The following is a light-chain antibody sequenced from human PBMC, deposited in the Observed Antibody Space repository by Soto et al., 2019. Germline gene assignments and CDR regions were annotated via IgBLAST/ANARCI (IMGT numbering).Light chain of an antibody. V-gene: IGKV3-20*01. CDR1: QSISSTY. CDR2: GAS. Sequence: EIVMTQSPATLSVSPGASATLSCWASQSISSTYLAWYQQNPGQAPRLLIYGASSRATGIPDRFSGILYGTAGTITLRRLETEDGPVYDGQQHGRSPQTFGQGTKVEIK. J-gene: IGKJ1*01. CDR3: QQHGRSPQT.